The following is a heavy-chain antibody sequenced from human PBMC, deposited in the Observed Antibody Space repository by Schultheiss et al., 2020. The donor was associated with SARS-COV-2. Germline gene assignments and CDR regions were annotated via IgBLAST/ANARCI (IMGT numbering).Heavy chain of an antibody. Sequence: SETLSLTCAVYGGSFSGYYWSWIRQPPGKGLEWIGEINHSGSTYYNPSLKSRVTISVDTSKNQFSLKLSSVTAADTAVYYCARQKEGIVVVPAATDYWGQGTLVTVSS. CDR3: ARQKEGIVVVPAATDY. V-gene: IGHV4-34*01. CDR2: INHSGST. D-gene: IGHD2-2*01. CDR1: GGSFSGYY. J-gene: IGHJ4*02.